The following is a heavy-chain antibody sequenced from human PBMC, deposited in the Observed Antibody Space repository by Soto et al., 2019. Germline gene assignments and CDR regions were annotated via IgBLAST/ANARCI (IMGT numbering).Heavy chain of an antibody. CDR3: ARHGIAAAGMYGMDV. CDR2: IYYSGST. V-gene: IGHV4-39*01. Sequence: KSSETLSLTCTVSGGSISSSSYYWGWIRQPPGKGLEWIGSIYYSGSTYYNPSLKSRVTISVDTSKNQFSLKLSSVTAADTAVYYCARHGIAAAGMYGMDVWGQGTTVTVYS. J-gene: IGHJ6*02. D-gene: IGHD6-13*01. CDR1: GGSISSSSYY.